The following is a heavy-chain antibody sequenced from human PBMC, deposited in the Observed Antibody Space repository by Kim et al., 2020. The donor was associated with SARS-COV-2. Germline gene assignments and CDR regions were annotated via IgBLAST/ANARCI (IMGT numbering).Heavy chain of an antibody. CDR3: ARRVTMAYWYFDL. CDR1: GYSFTNYW. J-gene: IGHJ2*01. D-gene: IGHD3-10*01. V-gene: IGHV5-51*01. Sequence: GESLKISCKGSGYSFTNYWIGWVRQMPGKGLEWMGIIYPGDSDTRYSPSFQGQVTISADKSISTAYLQWSSLMASGTAIYYCARRVTMAYWYFDLWGRGTLVTVSS. CDR2: IYPGDSDT.